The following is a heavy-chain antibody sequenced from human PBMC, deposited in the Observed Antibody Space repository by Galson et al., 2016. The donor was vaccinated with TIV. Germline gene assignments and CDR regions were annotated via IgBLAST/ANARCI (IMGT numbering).Heavy chain of an antibody. V-gene: IGHV3-30*04. CDR1: GFSFYNHA. J-gene: IGHJ2*01. CDR3: ARDGYSIYVNMGTLNWYFDL. CDR2: ISYDGRNQ. D-gene: IGHD5-12*01. Sequence: LRLSCAASGFSFYNHAMHWVRQAPGKGLEWVAVISYDGRNQYYADSVKGRFSISRDNSKNTLYVQMNSLRTEDTAVYYCARDGYSIYVNMGTLNWYFDLWGRGTQVTVSS.